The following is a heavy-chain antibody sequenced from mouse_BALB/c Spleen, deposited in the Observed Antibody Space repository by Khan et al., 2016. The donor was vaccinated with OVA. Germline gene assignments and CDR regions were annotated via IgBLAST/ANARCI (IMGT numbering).Heavy chain of an antibody. CDR3: ARSVTITTVVATDFDY. J-gene: IGHJ2*01. CDR2: ISYSGRT. CDR1: GYSITSDYA. Sequence: EVELVESGPGLVNPSQSLSLTCTVTGYSITSDYAWNWIRQFPGNKLEWMGYISYSGRTSYNPSLKSRISITRDTSKNQVFLQLNSVTTEDTASYFCARSVTITTVVATDFDYWGQGTTPTVSS. V-gene: IGHV3-2*02. D-gene: IGHD1-1*01.